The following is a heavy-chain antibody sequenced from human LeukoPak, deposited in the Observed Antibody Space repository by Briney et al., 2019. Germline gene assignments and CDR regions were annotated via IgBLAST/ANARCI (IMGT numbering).Heavy chain of an antibody. CDR2: FDPEDGET. J-gene: IGHJ4*02. CDR1: GYTLTELS. V-gene: IGHV1-24*01. CDR3: AKLSDILTSHDY. Sequence: ASVKVSCKVSGYTLTELSMHWVRQAPGRGLEWMGGFDPEDGETIYAQKFQGRVTMTEDTSTDTAYMELSSLRVEDTAVYYCAKLSDILTSHDYWGQGTLVTVSS. D-gene: IGHD3-9*01.